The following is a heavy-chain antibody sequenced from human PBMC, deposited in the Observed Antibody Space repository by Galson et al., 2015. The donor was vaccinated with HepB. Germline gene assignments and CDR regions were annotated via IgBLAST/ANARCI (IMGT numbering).Heavy chain of an antibody. V-gene: IGHV1-69*04. CDR2: IIPVFGMI. J-gene: IGHJ4*02. D-gene: IGHD3-10*01. CDR3: ATGHWGVDEF. CDR1: GGMFIFSNTG. Sequence: SVKVSCKVSGGMFIFSNTGYSWVRQAPGQGLEWMGNIIPVFGMINYGQNFKDRVTITADKSTSTVYMELNSLRLEDTAVYYCATGHWGVDEFWGQGTLVTVSS.